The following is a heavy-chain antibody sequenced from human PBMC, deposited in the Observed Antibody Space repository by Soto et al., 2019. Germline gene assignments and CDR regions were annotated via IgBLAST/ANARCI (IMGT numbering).Heavy chain of an antibody. CDR3: ARGXFGVVMKTYYYYYGMDV. CDR2: INHSGST. D-gene: IGHD3-3*01. CDR1: GGSFSCYY. J-gene: IGHJ6*02. V-gene: IGHV4-34*01. Sequence: PSETLSLTCAVYGGSFSCYYWSWIRQPPGKGLEWIGEINHSGSTNYNPSLKSRVTISVDTSKNQFSLKLSSVTAADTAVYYCARGXFGVVMKTYYYYYGMDVWGQGTTVTVSS.